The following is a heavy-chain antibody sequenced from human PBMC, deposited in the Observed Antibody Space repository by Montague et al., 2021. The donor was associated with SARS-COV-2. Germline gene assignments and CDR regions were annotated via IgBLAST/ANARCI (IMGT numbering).Heavy chain of an antibody. CDR3: ARVGRQQLVRLSGMDV. CDR1: GGSFSAYY. J-gene: IGHJ6*02. D-gene: IGHD6-13*01. CDR2: INHSGRT. Sequence: SETLSLTCAVYGGSFSAYYWNWIRQPPGKGLEWIGDINHSGRTNFNPPLKSRVTVSLDTSKNQFSLKLSSVTAADTAVYYCARVGRQQLVRLSGMDVWGQGTTVTVSS. V-gene: IGHV4-34*01.